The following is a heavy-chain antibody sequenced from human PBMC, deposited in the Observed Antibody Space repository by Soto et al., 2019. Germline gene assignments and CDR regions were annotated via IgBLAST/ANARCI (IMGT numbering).Heavy chain of an antibody. CDR1: GPTFDDYA. Sequence: GGSLRLSCVASGPTFDDYAMHWVRQVPGKGLQWVSGISWNSGSIGYADSVKGRFTISRDNAKNSLYLEMNSLRVEDTALYYCVKGPSSGWNNNWFGPWGQGTLVTVSS. D-gene: IGHD6-19*01. V-gene: IGHV3-9*01. CDR2: ISWNSGSI. CDR3: VKGPSSGWNNNWFGP. J-gene: IGHJ5*02.